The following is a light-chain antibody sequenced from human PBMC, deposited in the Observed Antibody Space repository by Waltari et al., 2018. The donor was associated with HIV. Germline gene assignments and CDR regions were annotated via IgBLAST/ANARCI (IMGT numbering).Light chain of an antibody. CDR2: GNN. V-gene: IGLV1-47*01. J-gene: IGLJ3*02. CDR1: TSNPRNNL. CDR3: AAWDDSLTGWV. Sequence: QSVLIQPPSASRTPVHRVTIPCSARTSNPRNNLVSCYQHLPPTAPRLLIDGNNQRPSGVPDRFSTSKSGTSASLAISGLRSEDEVDYYCAAWDDSLTGWVFGGGTKLTVL.